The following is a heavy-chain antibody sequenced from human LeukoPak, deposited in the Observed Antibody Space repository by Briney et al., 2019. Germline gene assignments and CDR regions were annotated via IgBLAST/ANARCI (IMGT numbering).Heavy chain of an antibody. Sequence: PGGSLRLSCAASGFTFDDYAMHWVRQAPGKGLEWVSGISWNSGSIGYADSVKGRFTISRDNAKNSLFLQMNSLRAEDTAVYYCARENGYSYGSGYYYYYMDVWGKGTTVTVSS. D-gene: IGHD5-18*01. V-gene: IGHV3-9*01. CDR1: GFTFDDYA. CDR3: ARENGYSYGSGYYYYYMDV. CDR2: ISWNSGSI. J-gene: IGHJ6*03.